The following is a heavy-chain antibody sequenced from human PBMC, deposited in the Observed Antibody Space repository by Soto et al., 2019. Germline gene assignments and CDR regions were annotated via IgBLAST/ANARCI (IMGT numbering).Heavy chain of an antibody. CDR1: GYTFNNYG. V-gene: IGHV1-18*01. CDR2: ISVYNGNK. Sequence: QLVQSGGEVKEPGASVQVSCKASGYTFNNYGITWVRQSPGQGLEWLGWISVYNGNKNYAKKVQGRCFMTAETPAITAQVELRSLLSDDTAVYFCARVAITLIRGLKVYFYSMDVWGQGTTVTVS. D-gene: IGHD3-10*01. J-gene: IGHJ6*02. CDR3: ARVAITLIRGLKVYFYSMDV.